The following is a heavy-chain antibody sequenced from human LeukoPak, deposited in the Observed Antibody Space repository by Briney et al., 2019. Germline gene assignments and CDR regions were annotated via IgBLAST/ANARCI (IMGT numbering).Heavy chain of an antibody. D-gene: IGHD3-9*01. Sequence: GGSLRLSCAASGFTVSSNYMSWVRQAPGKGLEWVSVISGSGGSTYYADSVKGRFTISRDNSKNTLYLQMNSLRAEDTAVYYCAKDPSMTGYYKGGFDYWGQGTLVTVSS. V-gene: IGHV3-23*01. CDR3: AKDPSMTGYYKGGFDY. J-gene: IGHJ4*02. CDR2: ISGSGGST. CDR1: GFTVSSNY.